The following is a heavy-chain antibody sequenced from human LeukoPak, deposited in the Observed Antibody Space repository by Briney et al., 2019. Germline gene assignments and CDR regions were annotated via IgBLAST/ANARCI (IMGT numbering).Heavy chain of an antibody. J-gene: IGHJ3*02. CDR3: AAYYCGGDCYFLDAFDI. Sequence: ASVKVSCKVSGYTLTELSMHLVRPTLGKRLWWMGGFVPEDGETIYAQKFQGRVTMTEDTSTDTAYMELSSLRSEDTAVYYCAAYYCGGDCYFLDAFDIWGQGTMVTVSS. D-gene: IGHD2-21*01. CDR1: GYTLTELS. CDR2: FVPEDGET. V-gene: IGHV1-24*01.